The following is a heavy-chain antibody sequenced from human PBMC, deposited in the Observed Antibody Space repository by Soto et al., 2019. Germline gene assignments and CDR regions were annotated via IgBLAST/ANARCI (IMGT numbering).Heavy chain of an antibody. CDR3: ARLPRTTTSGSGTDF. J-gene: IGHJ4*02. Sequence: QLQLQESGPGLVKPSETLSLTCTVSGGSISGDYWGWIRQPPGKGLEWIATIYYSGRTFYNPSLESRVTIYVDTSREQFSLKLTSVTAADTAVYYCARLPRTTTSGSGTDFWGQGPLVTVSS. CDR1: GGSISGDY. CDR2: IYYSGRT. D-gene: IGHD3-10*01. V-gene: IGHV4-39*01.